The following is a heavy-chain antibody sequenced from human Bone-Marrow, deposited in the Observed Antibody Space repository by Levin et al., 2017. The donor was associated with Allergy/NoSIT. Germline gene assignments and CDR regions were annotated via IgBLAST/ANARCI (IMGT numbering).Heavy chain of an antibody. V-gene: IGHV3-30-3*01. CDR2: ISYDGSNK. D-gene: IGHD3-10*01. CDR1: GFTFSSYA. CDR3: ATSMVRGVRYSYAFDI. Sequence: GGSLRLSCAASGFTFSSYAMHWVRQAPGKGLEWVAVISYDGSNKYYADSVKGRFTISRDNSKNTLYLQMNSLRAEDTAVYYCATSMVRGVRYSYAFDIWGQGTMVTVSS. J-gene: IGHJ3*02.